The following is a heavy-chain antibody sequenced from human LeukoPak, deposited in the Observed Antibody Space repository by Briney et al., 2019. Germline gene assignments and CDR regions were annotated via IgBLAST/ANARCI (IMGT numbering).Heavy chain of an antibody. V-gene: IGHV1-69*04. CDR2: IIPILGIA. D-gene: IGHD3-22*01. J-gene: IGHJ4*02. Sequence: SVKVSCKASGGTFSSYAISWVRQAPGQGLEWMGRIIPILGIANYAQKFQGRVTITADESTSTAYMELSSLRSEDTAVYYCARDPDYYDSSGNNWGQRTLVTVSS. CDR3: ARDPDYYDSSGNN. CDR1: GGTFSSYA.